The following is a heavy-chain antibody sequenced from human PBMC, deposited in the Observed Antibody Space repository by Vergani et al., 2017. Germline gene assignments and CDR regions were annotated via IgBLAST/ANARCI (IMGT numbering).Heavy chain of an antibody. CDR3: ARDRGNSAYYNFHY. J-gene: IGHJ4*01. CDR2: ISVYNGET. D-gene: IGHD3-22*01. V-gene: IGHV1-18*04. CDR1: GYTFRNYG. Sequence: QVQLVQSGAEVKKPGASVKVSCEGSGYTFRNYGISWVRQAPGEGLEWLGWISVYNGETKFAQKFQGRVTLTRDTSTDTAYMEMGSLRSDDTAVYYCARDRGNSAYYNFHYLGQGTLVNVSS.